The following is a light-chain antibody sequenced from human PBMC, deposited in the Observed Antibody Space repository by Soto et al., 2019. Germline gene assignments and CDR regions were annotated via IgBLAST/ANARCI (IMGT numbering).Light chain of an antibody. CDR2: GAS. J-gene: IGKJ4*01. Sequence: EIVMTQSPATLSVSPCEIATLSCRASQSVGSNLAWYQQKPGQAPSLLIYGASTRATGTPARFSGSGSGTEFTLTISSLQSEDFAVYYCQQYIRWPLTFGGGTKVDIK. CDR1: QSVGSN. V-gene: IGKV3-15*01. CDR3: QQYIRWPLT.